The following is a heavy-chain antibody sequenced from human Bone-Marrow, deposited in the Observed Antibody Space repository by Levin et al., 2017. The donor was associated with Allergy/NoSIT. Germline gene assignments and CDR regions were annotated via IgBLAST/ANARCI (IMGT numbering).Heavy chain of an antibody. CDR1: GGSISSGNYH. CDR2: IHESGST. D-gene: IGHD2-15*01. V-gene: IGHV4-39*07. Sequence: SETLSLTCSVSGGSISSGNYHWGWIRQPPGKGLEWIGSIHESGSTYYNPSLTSRVTISVDTSKNQFSLKLNSVTAADTAVYFCARDRRSTNVVIAAYIWFDPWGQGTLVTVSS. J-gene: IGHJ5*02. CDR3: ARDRRSTNVVIAAYIWFDP.